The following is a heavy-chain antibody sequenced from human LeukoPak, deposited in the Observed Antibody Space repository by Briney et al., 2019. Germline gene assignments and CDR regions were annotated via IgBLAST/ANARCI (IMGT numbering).Heavy chain of an antibody. CDR1: GFTFSSYG. CDR3: AKGGTKGYNSASGFDY. CDR2: IRHDGSNK. J-gene: IGHJ4*02. D-gene: IGHD6-6*01. V-gene: IGHV3-30*02. Sequence: GGSLRLSCAASGFTFSSYGMHWVRQAPGKGLEGVAFIRHDGSNKYYVDSVKARFTISRDNSKNTLYLQMNSLRAEDTAVYYCAKGGTKGYNSASGFDYWGQGTLVTVSS.